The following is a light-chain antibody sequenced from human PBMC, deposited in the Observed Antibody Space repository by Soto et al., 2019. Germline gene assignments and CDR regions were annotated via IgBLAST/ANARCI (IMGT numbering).Light chain of an antibody. CDR1: QSVSRSY. CDR3: QQYGNSPIT. V-gene: IGKV3-20*01. J-gene: IGKJ5*01. CDR2: GAS. Sequence: EVVLTQSPGTLSLPPGERATLSCRASQSVSRSYLAWYQQKPGQAPRLLIYGASNRATGIPGRFSASGSGTDFTLTITPLEPEDSAVYFCQQYGNSPITFGQGTRLDIK.